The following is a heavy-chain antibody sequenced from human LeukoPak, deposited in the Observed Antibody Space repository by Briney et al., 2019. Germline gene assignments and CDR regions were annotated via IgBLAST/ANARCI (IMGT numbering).Heavy chain of an antibody. CDR2: IYHSGST. J-gene: IGHJ4*02. Sequence: SETLSLTCAVSGGSISSSNWWSWVRQPPGKGLEWIGEIYHSGSTNYNPSLKSRVTISVDTSKNQFSLKLSSVTAADTAVYYCARVDYYDSSGPPHWGQGTLVTVSS. D-gene: IGHD3-22*01. CDR1: GGSISSSNW. CDR3: ARVDYYDSSGPPH. V-gene: IGHV4-4*02.